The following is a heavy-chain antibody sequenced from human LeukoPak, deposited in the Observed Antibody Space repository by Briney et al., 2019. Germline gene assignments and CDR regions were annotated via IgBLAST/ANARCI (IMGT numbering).Heavy chain of an antibody. J-gene: IGHJ6*03. CDR2: IIPIFGTA. CDR1: GGTFSSYA. CDR3: ARVFHHYSASGYYMDV. Sequence: GASVKVSCKASGGTFSSYAISWVRQAPGQGLEWMGGIIPIFGTANYAQKFHGRVTITTDESTSTAYMELSSLRSEDTAVYYCARVFHHYSASGYYMDVWGKGTTVTVSS. V-gene: IGHV1-69*05. D-gene: IGHD2-15*01.